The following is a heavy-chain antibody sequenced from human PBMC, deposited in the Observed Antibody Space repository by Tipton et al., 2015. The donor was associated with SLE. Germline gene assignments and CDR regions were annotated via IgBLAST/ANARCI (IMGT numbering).Heavy chain of an antibody. J-gene: IGHJ6*02. CDR2: ISSSSSYI. D-gene: IGHD3-16*01. Sequence: SLRLSCAASGFTFSSYSMNWVRQAPGKGLEWVSSISSSSSYIYYADSVKGRFTISRDNAKNKLYLQMNSLRADDTAVYYCARDIFTREYESFWGFYYYYGMDVWGQGTTVTVSS. CDR3: ARDIFTREYESFWGFYYYYGMDV. CDR1: GFTFSSYS. V-gene: IGHV3-21*01.